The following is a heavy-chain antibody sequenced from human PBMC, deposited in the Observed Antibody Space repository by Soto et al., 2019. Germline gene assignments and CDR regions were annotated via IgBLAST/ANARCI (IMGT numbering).Heavy chain of an antibody. D-gene: IGHD6-13*01. V-gene: IGHV3-64*01. CDR3: ARRGYGSRWPNVYLDV. CDR2: ISNNGAHT. Sequence: EAQLVESGGGLVQPGGSLRLSCAASGFTFSNYEMHWVRQAPGKGLEYVSGISNNGAHTDYAKSVKGRFTISRDNSENTLYLQMGSLRAEDMDLYYCARRGYGSRWPNVYLDVWGKGTTVNDSS. CDR1: GFTFSNYE. J-gene: IGHJ6*03.